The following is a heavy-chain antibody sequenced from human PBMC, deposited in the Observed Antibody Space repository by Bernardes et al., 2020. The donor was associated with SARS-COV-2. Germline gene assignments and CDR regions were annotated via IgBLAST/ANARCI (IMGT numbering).Heavy chain of an antibody. V-gene: IGHV4-38-2*01. J-gene: IGHJ4*02. Sequence: SETLSLTCAVSGYSISSGYYWGWIRQPPGKGLEWIGSIYYSGSTYYNPSLKSRVTISVDTSKNQFSLKLSSVTAADTAVYYCAKREYYDFWSGPIDYWGQGTLVTVSS. D-gene: IGHD3-3*01. CDR1: GYSISSGYY. CDR2: IYYSGST. CDR3: AKREYYDFWSGPIDY.